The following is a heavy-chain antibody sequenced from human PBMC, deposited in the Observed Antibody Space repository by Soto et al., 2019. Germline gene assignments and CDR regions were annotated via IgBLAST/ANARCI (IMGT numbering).Heavy chain of an antibody. Sequence: LRLSCAASGFSFSSYAISWVRQAPGKGLEWVSSIGGRGGSTYYADSVKGRFTISRDNSKNTVYLQMNSLRVEDTAVYYCAKQGDYDFWSSSNNWLDPWGQGTLVTVSS. J-gene: IGHJ5*02. CDR2: IGGRGGST. V-gene: IGHV3-23*01. D-gene: IGHD3-3*01. CDR1: GFSFSSYA. CDR3: AKQGDYDFWSSSNNWLDP.